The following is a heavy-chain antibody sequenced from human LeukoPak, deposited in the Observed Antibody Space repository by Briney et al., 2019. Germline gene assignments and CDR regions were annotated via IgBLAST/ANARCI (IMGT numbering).Heavy chain of an antibody. V-gene: IGHV1-2*06. Sequence: ASVKVPCKASGYTFTGYYMHWVRQAPGQGLEWMGRINPNSGGTNYAQKFQGRATMTRDTSISTAYMELSRLRSDDTAVYYCARDLLRIAARPPPHFDYWGQGTLVTVSS. CDR3: ARDLLRIAARPPPHFDY. D-gene: IGHD6-6*01. J-gene: IGHJ4*02. CDR1: GYTFTGYY. CDR2: INPNSGGT.